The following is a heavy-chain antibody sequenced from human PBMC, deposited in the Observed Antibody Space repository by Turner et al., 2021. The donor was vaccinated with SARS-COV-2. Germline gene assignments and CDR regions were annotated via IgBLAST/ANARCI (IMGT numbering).Heavy chain of an antibody. CDR2: ISSCNGNT. V-gene: IGHV1-18*01. Sequence: QVQQVQSCAGGKNPRPSVTCYCKASAYTFTNYGISWVRQAPGQGLEWMGGISSCNGNTDYAQKVQGRVTMTTDKSTNTAYMELRSLSSEDTALYYCARDSRGYDAYNRDFDMWGQGTMVTVSS. J-gene: IGHJ3*02. D-gene: IGHD3-16*01. CDR1: AYTFTNYG. CDR3: ARDSRGYDAYNRDFDM.